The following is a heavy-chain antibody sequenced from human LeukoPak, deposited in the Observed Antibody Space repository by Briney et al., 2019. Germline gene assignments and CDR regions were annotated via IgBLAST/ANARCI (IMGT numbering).Heavy chain of an antibody. CDR1: GGSISSGGYS. CDR3: AGSGYSGYDHFDY. V-gene: IGHV4-30-2*01. D-gene: IGHD5-12*01. J-gene: IGHJ4*02. CDR2: IYHSGST. Sequence: SETLSLTCAVSGGSISSGGYSRSWIRQPPGKGLEWIGYIYHSGSTYYNPSLKSRVTISVDRSKNQFSLKLSSVTAADTAVYCCAGSGYSGYDHFDYWGQGTLVTVSS.